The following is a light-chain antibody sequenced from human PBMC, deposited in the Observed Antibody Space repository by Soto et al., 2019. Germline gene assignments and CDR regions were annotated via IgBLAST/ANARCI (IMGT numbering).Light chain of an antibody. CDR1: SSDVGGYNY. V-gene: IGLV2-14*01. CDR3: SSFPISNTWV. J-gene: IGLJ3*02. Sequence: QSALTQPATASGSPGQSITISCTGTSSDVGGYNYVSWFQHHPGKAPKLMIYEVSHRPSGVPDRFSGSKSGTTASLTVSGLQAEDEADYYCSSFPISNTWVFGGGTKLTVL. CDR2: EVS.